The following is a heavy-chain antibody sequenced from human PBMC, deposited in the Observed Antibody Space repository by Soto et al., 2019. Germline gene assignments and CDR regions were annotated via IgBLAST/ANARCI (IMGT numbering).Heavy chain of an antibody. J-gene: IGHJ3*02. CDR1: GGSFSGYY. D-gene: IGHD2-15*01. V-gene: IGHV4-34*01. Sequence: QVQLQQWGAGLLKPSETLSLTCAVYGGSFSGYYWSWIRQPPGKGLEWIGEINHSGSTNYNPSLKSRVTIAVDTSKNQFSLKLSSVTAADTAVYYCAGTHIVVVVAATQNHDAFDIWGQGTMVTVSS. CDR2: INHSGST. CDR3: AGTHIVVVVAATQNHDAFDI.